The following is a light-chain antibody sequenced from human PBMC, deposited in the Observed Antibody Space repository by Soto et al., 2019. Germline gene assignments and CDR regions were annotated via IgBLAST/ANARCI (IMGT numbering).Light chain of an antibody. V-gene: IGLV7-46*01. CDR1: TGTVTTGHA. CDR3: LLSYSGARV. J-gene: IGLJ2*01. Sequence: QAVVTQEPSLTVSPGGTVTLTCGSITGTVTTGHAPYWFQQKPGQAPRTLIYETTNRHSWTPVRFSGSLLGGKAALTLSGAQPEDEAEYYCLLSYSGARVFGGGTKLTVL. CDR2: ETT.